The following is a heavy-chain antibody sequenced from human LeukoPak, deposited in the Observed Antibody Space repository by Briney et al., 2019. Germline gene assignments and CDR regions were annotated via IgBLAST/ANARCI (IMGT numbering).Heavy chain of an antibody. D-gene: IGHD2-2*02. CDR2: VYYSGST. CDR3: ARSGYCSSTSCYRSLWFDP. Sequence: SETLSLTCAVYGGSFSSYYWSWIRQPPGKGLEWIGYVYYSGSTSYNPSLKSRVTISVDTSKNQFSLKLSSVTAADTAVYYCARSGYCSSTSCYRSLWFDPWGQGTLVTVSS. CDR1: GGSFSSYY. J-gene: IGHJ5*02. V-gene: IGHV4-59*01.